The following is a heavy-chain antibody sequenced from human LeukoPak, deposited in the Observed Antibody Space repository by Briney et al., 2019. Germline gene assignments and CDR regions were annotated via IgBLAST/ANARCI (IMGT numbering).Heavy chain of an antibody. J-gene: IGHJ4*02. V-gene: IGHV3-23*01. CDR3: AKDTPDSSGYYTNSYYFDY. D-gene: IGHD3-22*01. Sequence: GGSLRLSCAASGFTFSSYAMSWVRQAPGKGLEWVSAISGSGGSTYYADSVKGRFTISRDNSKNTLYLQMNSLRAEDTAIYYCAKDTPDSSGYYTNSYYFDYWGQGTLVTVSS. CDR1: GFTFSSYA. CDR2: ISGSGGST.